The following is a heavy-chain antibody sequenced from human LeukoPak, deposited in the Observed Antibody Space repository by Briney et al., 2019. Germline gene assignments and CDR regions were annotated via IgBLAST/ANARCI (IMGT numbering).Heavy chain of an antibody. D-gene: IGHD3-22*01. CDR2: IYYSGST. V-gene: IGHV4-59*01. CDR1: GGSISSYY. Sequence: SETLSLTCTVSGGSISSYYWSWIRQPPRKGLEWIGYIYYSGSTNYNPSLKSRVTISVDTSKNQFSLKLSSVTAADTAVYYCAREPCDLSGYYRGWFDPWGQGTLVTVSS. J-gene: IGHJ5*02. CDR3: AREPCDLSGYYRGWFDP.